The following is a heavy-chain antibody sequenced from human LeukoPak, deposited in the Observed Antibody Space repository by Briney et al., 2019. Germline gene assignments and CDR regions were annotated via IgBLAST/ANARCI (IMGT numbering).Heavy chain of an antibody. Sequence: ASVKVSCKASGYTFTSYGIRWVRQAPGQGLEWMGWISAYNGNTNYAQKLQGRVTMTTDTSTSTAYMELRSLRSDDTAVYYCARDQITMVRGVKNWFDPWGQGTLVTVSS. V-gene: IGHV1-18*04. J-gene: IGHJ5*02. D-gene: IGHD3-10*01. CDR1: GYTFTSYG. CDR2: ISAYNGNT. CDR3: ARDQITMVRGVKNWFDP.